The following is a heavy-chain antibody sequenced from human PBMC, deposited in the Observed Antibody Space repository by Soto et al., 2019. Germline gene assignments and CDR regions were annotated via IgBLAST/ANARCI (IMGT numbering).Heavy chain of an antibody. CDR1: GYTFTNYD. J-gene: IGHJ4*02. CDR2: MNPNSGDT. D-gene: IGHD7-27*01. Sequence: QVQLVQSGAEGKKPGASVKVSCKASGYTFTNYDINWVRQTTGQGLEWLGWMNPNSGDTGYAQKFQGRGTMTRNTAISTAYMELSSLRFEDTAIYSCARAPRNWGFDFWGQGALVTVSS. CDR3: ARAPRNWGFDF. V-gene: IGHV1-8*01.